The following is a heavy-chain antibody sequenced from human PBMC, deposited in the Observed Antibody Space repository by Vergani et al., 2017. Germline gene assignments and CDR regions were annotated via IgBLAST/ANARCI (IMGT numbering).Heavy chain of an antibody. J-gene: IGHJ3*02. CDR1: GFTFSSYA. D-gene: IGHD2-15*01. CDR2: ISGSGGST. Sequence: EVQLLESGGGLVQPGGSLRLSCAASGFTFSSYAMSWVRQAPGKGLEWVSAISGSGGSTYYADSVKGRFTISRDNSKNTLYLQMNSLRAEDTAVYYCAKLQGVVVVALVDAFDIWGQGTMVTVSS. V-gene: IGHV3-23*01. CDR3: AKLQGVVVVALVDAFDI.